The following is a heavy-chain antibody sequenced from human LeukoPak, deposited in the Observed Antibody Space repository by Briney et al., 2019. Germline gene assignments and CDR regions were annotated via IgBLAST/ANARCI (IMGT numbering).Heavy chain of an antibody. J-gene: IGHJ4*02. CDR2: ISSSSSYI. V-gene: IGHV3-21*01. D-gene: IGHD4-17*01. Sequence: KPGGSLRLSCAASGFTFSSYSTNWVRQAPGKGLEWVSSISSSSSYIYYADSVKGRFTISRDNAKNSLYLQMNSLRTEDTAVYYCARDTTVYGDFDYCGQGTLVTVSS. CDR3: ARDTTVYGDFDY. CDR1: GFTFSSYS.